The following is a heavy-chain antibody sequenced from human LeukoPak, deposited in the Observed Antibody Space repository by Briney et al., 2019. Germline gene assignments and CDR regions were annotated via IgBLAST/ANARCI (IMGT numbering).Heavy chain of an antibody. V-gene: IGHV3-21*01. D-gene: IGHD3-10*01. CDR1: GFTFSSYS. CDR3: ARHYYGSGTTDYFDY. J-gene: IGHJ4*02. CDR2: ISSSSSYI. Sequence: GGSLRLSCAASGFTFSSYSMNWVRQAPGKWLGWVSSISSSSSYIYYADSVKGRFTISRDNAKNSLYLQMNSLRAEDTAVYYCARHYYGSGTTDYFDYWGQGTLVTVSS.